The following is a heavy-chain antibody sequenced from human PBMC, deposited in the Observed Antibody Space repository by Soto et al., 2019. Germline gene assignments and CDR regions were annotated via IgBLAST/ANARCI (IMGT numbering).Heavy chain of an antibody. J-gene: IGHJ6*02. V-gene: IGHV5-51*01. D-gene: IGHD6-13*01. Sequence: GESLKISCKGSGYSFTSYWIGWVRQMPGKGLEWMGIIYPGDSDTRYSPSFQGQVTISADKSISTAYLQWSSLKASDTAMYYCARQMPYSSSWYFLGMDVWGQGTTVTVSS. CDR3: ARQMPYSSSWYFLGMDV. CDR2: IYPGDSDT. CDR1: GYSFTSYW.